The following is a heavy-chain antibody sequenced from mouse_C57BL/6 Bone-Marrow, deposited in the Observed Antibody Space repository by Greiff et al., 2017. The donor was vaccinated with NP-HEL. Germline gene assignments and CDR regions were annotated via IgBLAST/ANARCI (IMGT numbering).Heavy chain of an antibody. CDR2: INPSNGGT. V-gene: IGHV1-53*01. Sequence: VQLQQPGTELVKPGASVKLSCKASGYTFTSYWMHWVKQRPGQGLEWIGNINPSNGGTNYNEKFKSKATLTVDKSSSTAYMQLSSLTSEDSTVYYCARRAFITTVVKDYFDYWGQGTTLTVSS. CDR1: GYTFTSYW. J-gene: IGHJ2*01. CDR3: ARRAFITTVVKDYFDY. D-gene: IGHD1-1*01.